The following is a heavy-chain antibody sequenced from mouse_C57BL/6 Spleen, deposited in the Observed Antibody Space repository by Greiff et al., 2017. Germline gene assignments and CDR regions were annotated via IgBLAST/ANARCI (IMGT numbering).Heavy chain of an antibody. D-gene: IGHD4-1*01. CDR1: GYAFSSSW. CDR2: IYPGDGDT. J-gene: IGHJ2*01. V-gene: IGHV1-82*01. Sequence: VQLQESGPELVKPGASVKISCKASGYAFSSSWLNWVKQRPGTGLGWIGRIYPGDGDTNYNGKFKGKATLTADKSSSTAYMQLSSLTSEDSAVYFCARPDWDEGYWGQGTTLTVSS. CDR3: ARPDWDEGY.